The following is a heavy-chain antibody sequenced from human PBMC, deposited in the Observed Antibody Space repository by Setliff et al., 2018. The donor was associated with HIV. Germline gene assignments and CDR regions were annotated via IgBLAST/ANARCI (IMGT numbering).Heavy chain of an antibody. V-gene: IGHV3-49*04. J-gene: IGHJ4*02. Sequence: GGSLRLSCTSSGFTFGDYAMTWVRQAPGKGLEWVGFINSNTYGGTTDYAASVKGRFTISRDDSKSSAYLLMNSLKTEDTAVYYCSRVHSPLYYDILTGYLDYWGQGTLVTVSS. CDR3: SRVHSPLYYDILTGYLDY. CDR2: INSNTYGGTT. D-gene: IGHD3-9*01. CDR1: GFTFGDYA.